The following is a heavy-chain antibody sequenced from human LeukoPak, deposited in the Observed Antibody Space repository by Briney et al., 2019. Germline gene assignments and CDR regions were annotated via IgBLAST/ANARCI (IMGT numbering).Heavy chain of an antibody. V-gene: IGHV4-59*01. J-gene: IGHJ6*02. Sequence: PSETLSLTCTVSGGSISSFYWTWIRQPPGKGLEWIGYIYYSGSTNYNPSLKSRVTISVDTSKNQFSLKLSSVTAADTAVYFCARSHYYDTGMDAWGQGTTVTVSS. CDR2: IYYSGST. CDR3: ARSHYYDTGMDA. D-gene: IGHD3-22*01. CDR1: GGSISSFY.